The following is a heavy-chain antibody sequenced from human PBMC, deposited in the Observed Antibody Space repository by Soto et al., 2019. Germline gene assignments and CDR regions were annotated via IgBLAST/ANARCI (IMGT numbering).Heavy chain of an antibody. CDR2: IYYSGST. CDR1: GGSISSSSYY. D-gene: IGHD1-26*01. Sequence: QLLESGPGLVTPSETLSLTCTVSGGSISSSSYYWGWIRQPPGKGLEWIGSIYYSGSTYYNPSLKSRVTISVDTSKNQFSLKLSSVTAADTAVYYCARSLYSGSYPEGAFDIWGQGTMVTVSS. V-gene: IGHV4-39*01. CDR3: ARSLYSGSYPEGAFDI. J-gene: IGHJ3*02.